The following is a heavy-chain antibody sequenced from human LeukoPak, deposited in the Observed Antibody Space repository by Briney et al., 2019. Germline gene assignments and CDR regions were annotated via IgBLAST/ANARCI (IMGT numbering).Heavy chain of an antibody. CDR1: GFTFSSYD. CDR2: IGPEGDT. D-gene: IGHD3-9*01. V-gene: IGHV3-13*01. Sequence: PGGSLRLSCAASGFTFSSYDMHWVRHVTGKGLEWVSAIGPEGDTYYPDSVRGRFTISRENAQNSLYLQMNSLRAGDTAVYYCARGKSDLTGYFSPFDCWGQGTLVTVSS. J-gene: IGHJ4*02. CDR3: ARGKSDLTGYFSPFDC.